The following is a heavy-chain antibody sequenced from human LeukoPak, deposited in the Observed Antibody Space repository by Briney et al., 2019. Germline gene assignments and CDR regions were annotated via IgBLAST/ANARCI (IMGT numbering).Heavy chain of an antibody. D-gene: IGHD3-22*01. V-gene: IGHV1-18*01. Sequence: GASVKVSCKASGYTFTSYGISWVRQAPGQGLEWMGWISAYNGNTNYAQKLQGRVTMTTDISTSTAYMELRSLRSDDTAVYYCAREIDENYYDSSALDYWGQGTLVTVSS. J-gene: IGHJ4*02. CDR1: GYTFTSYG. CDR2: ISAYNGNT. CDR3: AREIDENYYDSSALDY.